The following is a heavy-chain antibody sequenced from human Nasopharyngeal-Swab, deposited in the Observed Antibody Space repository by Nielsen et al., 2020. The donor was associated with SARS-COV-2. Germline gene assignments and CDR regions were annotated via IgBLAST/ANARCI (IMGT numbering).Heavy chain of an antibody. V-gene: IGHV3-21*01. D-gene: IGHD6-25*01. CDR3: ARTILSGSPEEGFDY. Sequence: VRQAPGKGLEWVSSISSSSSYIYYADSVKGRFTISRDNAKNSLYLQMNSLRAEDTAVYYCARTILSGSPEEGFDYWGQGTLVTVSS. J-gene: IGHJ4*02. CDR2: ISSSSSYI.